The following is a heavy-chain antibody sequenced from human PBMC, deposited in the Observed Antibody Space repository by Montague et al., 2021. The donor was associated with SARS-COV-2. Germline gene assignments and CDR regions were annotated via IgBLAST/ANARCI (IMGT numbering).Heavy chain of an antibody. CDR3: ARQGSGSYYNWFDP. V-gene: IGHV4-39*01. CDR1: GGSISSSSYY. CDR2: IYYSGST. D-gene: IGHD1-26*01. J-gene: IGHJ5*02. Sequence: SETLSLTCTVSGGSISSSSYYWGWIRQPPGKGLEWIGSIYYSGSTYYNPSLKSRVTISVDTSKNQFSLNLSSVTAADTAVYYCARQGSGSYYNWFDPWGQGTLVTVSS.